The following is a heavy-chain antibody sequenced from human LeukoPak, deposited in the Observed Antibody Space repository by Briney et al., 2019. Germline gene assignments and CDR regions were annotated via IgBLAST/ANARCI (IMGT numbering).Heavy chain of an antibody. J-gene: IGHJ5*02. CDR2: ISAYNGNT. Sequence: ASVKVSSKASGYTFTSYGISWVRQAPGQGLEWMGWISAYNGNTNDAQKLQGRVTMTTDTSTGTAYMELRSLRSDDTAVYYCARRYCSSTSCHNWFDPWGQGTLVTVSS. CDR1: GYTFTSYG. V-gene: IGHV1-18*01. D-gene: IGHD2-2*01. CDR3: ARRYCSSTSCHNWFDP.